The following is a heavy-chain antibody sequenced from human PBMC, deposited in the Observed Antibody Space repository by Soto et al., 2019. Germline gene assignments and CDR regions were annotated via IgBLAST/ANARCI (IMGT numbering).Heavy chain of an antibody. CDR2: ISSSPSDI. Sequence: PGGFLRLSCAASGFTFSSYSMNWVRQAPGKGLEWVSSISSSPSDIFYADSVKGRFTISRDNAKNSLYLQMNSLRAEDTAVYYCARMYSSVWPYFFDYWGQGTLVTVSS. V-gene: IGHV3-21*01. D-gene: IGHD6-19*01. J-gene: IGHJ4*02. CDR1: GFTFSSYS. CDR3: ARMYSSVWPYFFDY.